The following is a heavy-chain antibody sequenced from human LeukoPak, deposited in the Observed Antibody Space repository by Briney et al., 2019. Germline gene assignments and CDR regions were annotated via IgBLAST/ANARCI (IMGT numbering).Heavy chain of an antibody. CDR2: ISAYNGNT. CDR3: ARVGEERYDFWSGYNFNYYYYMDV. D-gene: IGHD3-3*01. CDR1: GYTFTSYG. V-gene: IGHV1-18*01. J-gene: IGHJ6*03. Sequence: ASVKVSCKASGYTFTSYGISWVRQAPGQGLEWMGWISAYNGNTNYAQKLQGRVTMTTDTSTSTAYMELRSLRSDDTAVYYCARVGEERYDFWSGYNFNYYYYMDVWGKGTTVTVSS.